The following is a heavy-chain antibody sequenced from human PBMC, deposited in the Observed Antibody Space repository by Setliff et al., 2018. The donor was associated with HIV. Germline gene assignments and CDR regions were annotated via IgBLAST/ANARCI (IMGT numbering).Heavy chain of an antibody. J-gene: IGHJ6*03. V-gene: IGHV4-30-2*01. CDR3: ARCPSNHMTEAGKKTIYYHYMDV. CDR2: IYHVGGT. CDR1: GGSIGSGGYS. D-gene: IGHD6-13*01. Sequence: SETLSLTCAVSGGSIGSGGYSWSWIRQPPGRGLEWVGYIYHVGGTYYNPSLRSRVTISVDRSKNLFSLKLTSVTAADTAVYYCARCPSNHMTEAGKKTIYYHYMDVWGKGTTVTVSS.